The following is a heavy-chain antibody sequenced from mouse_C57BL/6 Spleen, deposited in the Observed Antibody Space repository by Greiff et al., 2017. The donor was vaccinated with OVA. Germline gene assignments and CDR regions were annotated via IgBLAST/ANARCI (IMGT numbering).Heavy chain of an antibody. CDR2: IWSGGST. J-gene: IGHJ2*01. Sequence: QVQLKESGPGLVQPSQSLSITCTVSGFSLTSYGVHWVRQSPGKGLEWLGVIWSGGSTDYNAAFISRLSISKDNSKSQFFFKMNSLQADDTAIYYCARSTMITTYYLDYWGQGTTLTVSS. D-gene: IGHD2-4*01. CDR1: GFSLTSYG. CDR3: ARSTMITTYYLDY. V-gene: IGHV2-2*01.